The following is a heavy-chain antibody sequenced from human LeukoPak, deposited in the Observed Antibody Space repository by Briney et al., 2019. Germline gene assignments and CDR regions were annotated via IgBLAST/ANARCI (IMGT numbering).Heavy chain of an antibody. V-gene: IGHV1-18*01. CDR2: ISAYNGNT. CDR3: ARVSDYYDSSGYYREGVNDY. D-gene: IGHD3-22*01. J-gene: IGHJ4*02. CDR1: GYTFTSYG. Sequence: ASVKVSCKASGYTFTSYGISWVRQAPGQGLEWMGWISAYNGNTNYAQKLQGRVTMTTDTSTSTAYMELRSLRSDDTAVYYCARVSDYYDSSGYYREGVNDYWGQGTLVTVSS.